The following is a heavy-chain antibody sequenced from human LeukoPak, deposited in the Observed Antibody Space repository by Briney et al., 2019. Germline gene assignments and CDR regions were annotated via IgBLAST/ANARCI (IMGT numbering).Heavy chain of an antibody. J-gene: IGHJ3*02. V-gene: IGHV1-69*13. CDR3: ARDHSSSWNLHDAFDI. CDR1: GGTFSSYA. D-gene: IGHD6-13*01. CDR2: IIPIFGTA. Sequence: GASVKVSCKASGGTFSSYAISWVRQAPGQGLEWMGGIIPIFGTANYAQKFQGRVTITADESTSTAYMELSSLRSEDTAVYYCARDHSSSWNLHDAFDIWGQGTMVTVSS.